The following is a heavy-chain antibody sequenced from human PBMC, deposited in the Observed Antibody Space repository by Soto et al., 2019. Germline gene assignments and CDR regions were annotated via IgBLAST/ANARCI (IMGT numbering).Heavy chain of an antibody. CDR1: GDSINSSRHY. Sequence: SETLSLTCTVSGDSINSSRHYWGWIRQPPGMGLEWIATIYSSGSTYYNPSLKSRVTISVDTSKNQFSLKLSSVTATDTAVFYCTRQRNGISLIDYWGQGTLVTVSS. V-gene: IGHV4-39*01. CDR3: TRQRNGISLIDY. CDR2: IYSSGST. D-gene: IGHD2-8*01. J-gene: IGHJ4*02.